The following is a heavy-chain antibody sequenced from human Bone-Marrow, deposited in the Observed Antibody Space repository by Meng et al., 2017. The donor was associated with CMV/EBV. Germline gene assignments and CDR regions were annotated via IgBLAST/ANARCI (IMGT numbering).Heavy chain of an antibody. Sequence: GSLRLSCAASGFTVSSNYMSWVRQAPGKGLEWVSVIYSGGSTYYADSVKGRFTISRDNSKNTLYLQMNSLRAEDTAVYYCARVTYYDFWSGYYLDYWGQGTLVTVSS. J-gene: IGHJ4*02. V-gene: IGHV3-53*01. CDR1: GFTVSSNY. D-gene: IGHD3-3*01. CDR3: ARVTYYDFWSGYYLDY. CDR2: IYSGGST.